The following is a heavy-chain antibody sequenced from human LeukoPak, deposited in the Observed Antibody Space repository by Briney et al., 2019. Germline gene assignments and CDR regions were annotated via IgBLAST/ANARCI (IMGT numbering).Heavy chain of an antibody. Sequence: GESLKISCKGSRYSFTAYWIGWVRQMPGKGLALMGIIAPGDSDTRYNPAFQGQVTISADKSISTAYLQWSSLKASDTAMYYCPRGDCSGGNCHFDNWGQGTLVTVSS. CDR2: IAPGDSDT. CDR1: RYSFTAYW. V-gene: IGHV5-51*01. J-gene: IGHJ4*02. D-gene: IGHD2-15*01. CDR3: PRGDCSGGNCHFDN.